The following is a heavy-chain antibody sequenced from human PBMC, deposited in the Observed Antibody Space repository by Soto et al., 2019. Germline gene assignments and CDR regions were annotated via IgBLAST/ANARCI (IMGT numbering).Heavy chain of an antibody. V-gene: IGHV1-46*01. CDR1: GYTFTNFY. J-gene: IGHJ4*02. CDR2: INPISGSA. CDR3: ARTIAVVTPLSWDF. D-gene: IGHD4-4*01. Sequence: QVQLVQSGAEVKKPGASVKVSCKTSGYTFTNFYMHWVRQTHGQGFEWMGVINPISGSADYALTFQGRITMTRDTSTSTVFMELRSLRSDDTAVYFCARTIAVVTPLSWDFWGQGTQVIVSS.